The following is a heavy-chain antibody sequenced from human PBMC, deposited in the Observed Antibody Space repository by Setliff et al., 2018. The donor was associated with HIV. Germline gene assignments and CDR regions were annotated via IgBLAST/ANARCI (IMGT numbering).Heavy chain of an antibody. V-gene: IGHV4-38-2*01. CDR2: IYHSGST. D-gene: IGHD3-22*01. CDR3: ARKDDSSGYYFDY. CDR1: GYSISSGYY. J-gene: IGHJ4*02. Sequence: LSLTCAVSGYSISSGYYWGWIRQPPGKGLEWIGSIYHSGSTYYNPSLKSRVTISVDTSKNQFSLKLSSVTAADTAVYYCARKDDSSGYYFDYWGQGTLVTVSS.